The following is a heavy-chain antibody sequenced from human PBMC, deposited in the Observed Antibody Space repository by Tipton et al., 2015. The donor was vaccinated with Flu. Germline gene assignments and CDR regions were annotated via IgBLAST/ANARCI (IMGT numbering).Heavy chain of an antibody. CDR3: ARVRGDYVFWFDP. CDR2: IWYDGSNK. CDR1: GFTFSSYG. D-gene: IGHD4-17*01. V-gene: IGHV3-33*01. Sequence: RSLRLSCAASGFTFSSYGMHWVRQAPGKGLEWVAVIWYDGSNKYYADSVKGRFTISRDNSKNTLYLQMNSLRAEDTAVYYCARVRGDYVFWFDPWGQGTLVTVSS. J-gene: IGHJ5*02.